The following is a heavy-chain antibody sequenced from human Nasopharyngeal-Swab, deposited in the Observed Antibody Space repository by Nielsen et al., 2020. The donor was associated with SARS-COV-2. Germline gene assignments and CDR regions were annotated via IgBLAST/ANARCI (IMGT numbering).Heavy chain of an antibody. Sequence: SVKVSCKASGGTFSSYAISWVRQAPGQGLEWMGGIIPIFGTANYAQKFQGRVTITADKSTSTAYMELSNLRSEDTAVYYCARDSSDSYYGMDVWGQGTTVTVSS. CDR1: GGTFSSYA. CDR2: IIPIFGTA. CDR3: ARDSSDSYYGMDV. V-gene: IGHV1-69*06. J-gene: IGHJ6*02.